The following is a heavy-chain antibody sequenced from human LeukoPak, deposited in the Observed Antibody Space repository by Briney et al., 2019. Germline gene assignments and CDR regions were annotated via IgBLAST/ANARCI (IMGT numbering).Heavy chain of an antibody. J-gene: IGHJ6*04. Sequence: SETLSLTCAVYGGSFSGYYWSWIRQPPGKGLEWIGEINHSGSTNYNPSLKSRVTISVDTSKNQFSLRLSSVTAADTAVYYCARGRRVVVAATRTYYGMDVWGKGTTVTVSS. V-gene: IGHV4-34*01. D-gene: IGHD2-15*01. CDR3: ARGRRVVVAATRTYYGMDV. CDR1: GGSFSGYY. CDR2: INHSGST.